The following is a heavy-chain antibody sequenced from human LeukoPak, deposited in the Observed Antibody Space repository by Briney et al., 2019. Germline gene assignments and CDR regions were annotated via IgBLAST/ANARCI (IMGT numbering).Heavy chain of an antibody. CDR2: IYSGGST. CDR3: AKDRGYSYDSSGYFDAFDI. Sequence: PSETLSLTCTVSGGSISSYYWSWVRQAPGKGLEWVSVIYSGGSTYYADSVKGRFTISRDNSKNTLYLQMNSLRAEDTAVYYCAKDRGYSYDSSGYFDAFDIWGQGTMVTVSS. D-gene: IGHD3-22*01. J-gene: IGHJ3*02. CDR1: GGSISSYY. V-gene: IGHV3-53*01.